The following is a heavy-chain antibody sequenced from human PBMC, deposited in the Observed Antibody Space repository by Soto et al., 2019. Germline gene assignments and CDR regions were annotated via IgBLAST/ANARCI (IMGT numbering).Heavy chain of an antibody. CDR3: ARPRGSSGYGALDI. J-gene: IGHJ3*02. CDR1: AGLFSVSY. V-gene: IGHV4-34*01. Sequence: SDTLSVMCDFYAGLFSVSYWHCFRQPPGKGLEWIGEINHSGSTNYNPSLKSRVTISEDTSKNQFSLRLSSVTAADTAVYYCARPRGSSGYGALDIWGQGTMVT. CDR2: INHSGST. D-gene: IGHD5-12*01.